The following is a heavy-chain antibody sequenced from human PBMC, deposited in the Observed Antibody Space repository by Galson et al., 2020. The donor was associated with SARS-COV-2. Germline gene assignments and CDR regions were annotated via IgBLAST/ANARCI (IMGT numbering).Heavy chain of an antibody. CDR1: GYSISSGYY. CDR2: IYHSGST. Sequence: SETLSLTCAVSGYSISSGYYWGWIRQPPGKGLEWIGSIYHSGSTYYNPSLKSRVTISVDTSKNQFSLKLSSVTAADTAVYYCAGTFLVVVAANYFDYWGQGTLVTVSS. D-gene: IGHD2-15*01. J-gene: IGHJ4*02. V-gene: IGHV4-38-2*01. CDR3: AGTFLVVVAANYFDY.